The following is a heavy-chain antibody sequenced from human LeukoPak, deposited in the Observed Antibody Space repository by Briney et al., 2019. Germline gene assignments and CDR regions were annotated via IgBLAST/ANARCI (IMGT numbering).Heavy chain of an antibody. CDR1: GDSVTAYY. Sequence: SETLSLTCTVSGDSVTAYYWSWIRQSPGKGLDFVGNIYYTATPDYNPSLTRRVTMSVDTSKNQFSLRLNSVTAADTAVYYCARTRGRFMDWSFYFDSWGQGILVTVSS. J-gene: IGHJ4*02. CDR3: ARTRGRFMDWSFYFDS. D-gene: IGHD3/OR15-3a*01. CDR2: IYYTATP. V-gene: IGHV4-59*02.